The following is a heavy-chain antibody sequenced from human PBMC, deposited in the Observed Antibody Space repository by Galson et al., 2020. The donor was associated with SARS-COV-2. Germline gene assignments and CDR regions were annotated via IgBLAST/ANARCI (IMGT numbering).Heavy chain of an antibody. CDR1: GFTFSSYA. CDR2: ISGSGGST. Sequence: GESLKVSCAASGFTFSSYAMSWVRQAPGKGLEWVSAISGSGGSTYYADSVKGRFTISRDNSKNTLYLQMNSLRAEDTAVYYCAKDQGHFDWLLLDYFDYWGQGTLVTVSS. D-gene: IGHD3-9*01. V-gene: IGHV3-23*01. J-gene: IGHJ4*02. CDR3: AKDQGHFDWLLLDYFDY.